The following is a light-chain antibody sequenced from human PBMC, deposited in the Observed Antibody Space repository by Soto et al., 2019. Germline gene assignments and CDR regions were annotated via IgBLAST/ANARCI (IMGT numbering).Light chain of an antibody. CDR2: GAS. V-gene: IGKV3-15*01. CDR3: QQYHNWPMYT. J-gene: IGKJ2*01. CDR1: RSVYSN. Sequence: IEMTQSPATLSMSPGERATVSCRASRSVYSNLAWYQQRPGQPPRLLMYGASTRAAGTPVRFSGSGSGTEFTLTIGSLQPEDFAIYFCQQYHNWPMYTFGQGTKVEIK.